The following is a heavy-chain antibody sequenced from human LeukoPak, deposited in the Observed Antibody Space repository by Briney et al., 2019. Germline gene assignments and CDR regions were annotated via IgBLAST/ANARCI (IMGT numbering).Heavy chain of an antibody. Sequence: PGGSLRLSCLASGFTFRSSPMHWVRQAPGKGLQSISATSGDATDTYYANSVKGRFTISRDNSENTLYLQMGSLTVEDMAVYYCGEKGTPVTLNYWGQEGLFTFSS. D-gene: IGHD1/OR15-1a*01. CDR2: TSGDATDT. CDR1: GFTFRSSP. J-gene: IGHJ4*02. V-gene: IGHV3-64*01. CDR3: GEKGTPVTLNY.